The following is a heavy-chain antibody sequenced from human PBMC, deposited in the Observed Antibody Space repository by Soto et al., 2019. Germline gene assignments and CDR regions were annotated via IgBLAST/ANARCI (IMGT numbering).Heavy chain of an antibody. CDR2: IYWDDDK. D-gene: IGHD2-15*01. CDR1: GFSLSTSGVG. V-gene: IGHV2-5*02. CDR3: THAMLYCTGGSCTTWFDY. J-gene: IGHJ4*02. Sequence: QITLKESGPTLVKPTQTLTLTCTFSGFSLSTSGVGVGWIRQPAGKALEWLALIYWDDDKRYSPSLNSRLTTXKXPSKNQVVLTMTNMDPVDTATYYCTHAMLYCTGGSCTTWFDYWGQGTLVTVSS.